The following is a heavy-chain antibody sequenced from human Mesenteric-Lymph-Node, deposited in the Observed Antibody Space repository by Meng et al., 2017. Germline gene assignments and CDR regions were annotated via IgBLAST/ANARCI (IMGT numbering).Heavy chain of an antibody. D-gene: IGHD3-10*01. J-gene: IGHJ5*02. CDR1: GFTFSSYG. CDR3: ARVGYYGSGSYYMRGWFDP. CDR2: IWYDGSNK. Sequence: GGSLRLSCAASGFTFSSYGMHWVRQAPGKGLEWVAVIWYDGSNKYYADSVKGRFTISRDNSKNTLYLQMNSLRAEDTAVYYCARVGYYGSGSYYMRGWFDPWGQGTLVTVSS. V-gene: IGHV3-33*01.